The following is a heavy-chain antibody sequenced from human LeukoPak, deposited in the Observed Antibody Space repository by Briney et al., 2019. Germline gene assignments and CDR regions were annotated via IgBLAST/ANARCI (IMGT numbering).Heavy chain of an antibody. V-gene: IGHV3-23*01. CDR3: AKETSFHSSADRAY. CDR2: ISGSGGRS. CDR1: GFTFSTYA. D-gene: IGHD3-22*01. J-gene: IGHJ4*02. Sequence: PGGSLRLSCAASGFTFSTYAMTWVRQAPGKGLEWVSSISGSGGRSYDADSVKGRFTVSRDNSKTTLYLQMNSLRAEDTAVYYCAKETSFHSSADRAYWGQGTLVIVSS.